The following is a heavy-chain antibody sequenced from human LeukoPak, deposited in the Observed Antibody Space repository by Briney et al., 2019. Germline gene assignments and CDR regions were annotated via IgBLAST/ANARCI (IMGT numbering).Heavy chain of an antibody. CDR3: AREGEYCSSTSCYGPNWFDP. D-gene: IGHD2-2*01. V-gene: IGHV1-69*13. CDR2: IIPILGTA. J-gene: IGHJ5*02. Sequence: SVKVSCKASGGTFSSYAISWVRQAPGQGLEWMGGIIPILGTANYAQKFQGRVTITADESTSTAYMELSSLRSEDTAVYYCAREGEYCSSTSCYGPNWFDPWGQGTLVTVSS. CDR1: GGTFSSYA.